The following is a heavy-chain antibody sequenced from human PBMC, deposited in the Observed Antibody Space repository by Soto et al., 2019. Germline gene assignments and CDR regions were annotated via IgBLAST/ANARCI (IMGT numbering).Heavy chain of an antibody. CDR2: ISSSSSTI. Sequence: EVQLVESGGGLVQPGGSLRLSCATSGFTFSTYSMNWVRQAPGKGLEWVSYISSSSSTIYYADSVKGRFTISRDNAKNSLYLQMNSLRDEDTAVYYCARGQGYNWNYGWFDPWGQGTLVTVSS. CDR3: ARGQGYNWNYGWFDP. J-gene: IGHJ5*02. CDR1: GFTFSTYS. V-gene: IGHV3-48*02. D-gene: IGHD1-7*01.